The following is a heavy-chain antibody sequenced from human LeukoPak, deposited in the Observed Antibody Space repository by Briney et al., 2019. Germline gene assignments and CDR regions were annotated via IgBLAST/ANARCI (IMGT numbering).Heavy chain of an antibody. CDR2: ISYDGSNK. CDR3: ARENTADGVVMLKDY. D-gene: IGHD3-3*01. Sequence: GRSLRLSCAASGFTFSSYAMHWVRQAPGKGLEWVAVISYDGSNKYYADSVKGRFTISRDNSKNTLYLQMNSLRAEDTAVYYCARENTADGVVMLKDYWGQGTLVTVSS. V-gene: IGHV3-30-3*01. CDR1: GFTFSSYA. J-gene: IGHJ4*02.